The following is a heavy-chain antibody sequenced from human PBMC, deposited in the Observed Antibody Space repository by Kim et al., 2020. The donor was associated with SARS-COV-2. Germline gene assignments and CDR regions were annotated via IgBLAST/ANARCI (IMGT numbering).Heavy chain of an antibody. J-gene: IGHJ6*02. CDR2: INTNTGNP. Sequence: ASVKVSCKASGYTFTSYAMNWVRQAPGQGLEWMGWINTNTGNPTYAQGFTGRFVFSLDTSVSTAYLQISSLKAEDTAVYYCARDPPTRANREFYGMDVWGQGTTVTVSS. V-gene: IGHV7-4-1*02. CDR3: ARDPPTRANREFYGMDV. CDR1: GYTFTSYA.